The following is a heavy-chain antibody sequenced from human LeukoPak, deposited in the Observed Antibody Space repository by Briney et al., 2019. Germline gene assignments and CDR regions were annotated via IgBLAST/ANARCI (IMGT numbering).Heavy chain of an antibody. D-gene: IGHD3-10*01. CDR3: ATKTTLWFGEFDY. CDR2: FDPEDGET. Sequence: ASVKVSCKVSGYTLTELSMDWVRQAPGKGLEWMGGFDPEDGETIYAQKFQGRVTMTEDTSTDTAYMELSSLRSEDTAVYYCATKTTLWFGEFDYWGQGTLVTVSS. V-gene: IGHV1-24*01. J-gene: IGHJ4*02. CDR1: GYTLTELS.